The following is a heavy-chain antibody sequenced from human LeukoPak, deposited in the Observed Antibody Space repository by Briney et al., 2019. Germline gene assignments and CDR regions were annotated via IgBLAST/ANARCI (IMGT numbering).Heavy chain of an antibody. CDR2: IKQDGSEK. Sequence: GGSLRLSCAASGFTFSGYWMNWVRQAPGKGLEWVANIKQDGSEKDYVDSVKGRFTISRDNAKNSLYLQMNSLRVEDTAVYYCARVSSLAVAGFFDYWGQGILVTVSP. D-gene: IGHD6-19*01. J-gene: IGHJ4*02. CDR1: GFTFSGYW. V-gene: IGHV3-7*01. CDR3: ARVSSLAVAGFFDY.